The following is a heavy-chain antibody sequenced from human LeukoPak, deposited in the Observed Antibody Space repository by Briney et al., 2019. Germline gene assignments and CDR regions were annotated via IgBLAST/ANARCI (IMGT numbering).Heavy chain of an antibody. Sequence: YPSETLSLTCTVSGGSISSYYWSWIRQPPGKGLEWIGYIYYSGSTNYNPSLKSRVTISVDTSKNQFSLKLSSVTAADTAVYYCARHDAVGATDLWGQGTLVTVSS. CDR2: IYYSGST. V-gene: IGHV4-59*08. D-gene: IGHD1-26*01. CDR3: ARHDAVGATDL. J-gene: IGHJ5*02. CDR1: GGSISSYY.